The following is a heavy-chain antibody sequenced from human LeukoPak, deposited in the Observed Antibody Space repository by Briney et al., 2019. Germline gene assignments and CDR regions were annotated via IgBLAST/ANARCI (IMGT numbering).Heavy chain of an antibody. CDR3: ARYRLVWLPAPVFDY. J-gene: IGHJ4*02. D-gene: IGHD6-19*01. CDR2: IKEDGSEK. Sequence: PGGSLRLSCAASGFTFSSYEMNWVRQAPGKGLEWVANIKEDGSEKYYEDSVKGRFTISRDNTKNLLYLEMNRLRAEDTAVYYCARYRLVWLPAPVFDYWGQGTLVTVSS. V-gene: IGHV3-7*01. CDR1: GFTFSSYE.